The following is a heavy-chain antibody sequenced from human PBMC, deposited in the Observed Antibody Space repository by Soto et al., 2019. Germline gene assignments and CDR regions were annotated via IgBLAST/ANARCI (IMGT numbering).Heavy chain of an antibody. CDR2: ISKSDYT. J-gene: IGHJ4*02. V-gene: IGHV3-21*01. Sequence: GGSLRLSCTVSGFAFNNYGINWVRQAPGKGLEWVSSISKSDYTYYSDSVKGRLTISRDNAKNSVSLQMNTLRVEDTAVYYCAREDSIIIPAMSDFWGQGTLVTVSS. D-gene: IGHD2-2*01. CDR1: GFAFNNYG. CDR3: AREDSIIIPAMSDF.